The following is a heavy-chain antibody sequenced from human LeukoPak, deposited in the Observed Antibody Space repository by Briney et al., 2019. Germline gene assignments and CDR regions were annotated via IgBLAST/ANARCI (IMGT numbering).Heavy chain of an antibody. J-gene: IGHJ4*02. CDR3: ARVLGAGGLDY. Sequence: GGSLRLSCAASGFTFHTYDMSWVRQAPGKGLEWVSTIASSGATYYADSVKGRFTISRDNSKNTLYLQMNSLRAEDTAVYYCARVLGAGGLDYWGQGTLVTVSS. D-gene: IGHD6-13*01. V-gene: IGHV3-23*01. CDR1: GFTFHTYD. CDR2: IASSGAT.